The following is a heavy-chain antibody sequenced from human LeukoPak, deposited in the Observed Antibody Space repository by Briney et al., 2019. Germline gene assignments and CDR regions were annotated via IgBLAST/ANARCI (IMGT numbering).Heavy chain of an antibody. CDR3: ARVRGDYYGSGIGNWFDP. J-gene: IGHJ5*02. CDR2: INHSGST. D-gene: IGHD3-10*01. V-gene: IGHV4-34*01. Sequence: SETLSLTCTVSGGISAFHWSWIRQPPGKGLEWIGEINHSGSTNYNPSLKSRVTISVDTSKNQFSLKLSSVTAADTAVYYCARVRGDYYGSGIGNWFDPWGQGTLVTVSS. CDR1: GGISAFH.